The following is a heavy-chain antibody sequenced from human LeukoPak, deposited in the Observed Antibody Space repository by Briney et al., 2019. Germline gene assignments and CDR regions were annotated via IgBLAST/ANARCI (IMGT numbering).Heavy chain of an antibody. CDR3: ARDGPVTIFGVVTYYYYYMDV. D-gene: IGHD3-3*01. V-gene: IGHV1-18*01. CDR2: ISAYNGNT. J-gene: IGHJ6*03. CDR1: GYTFTSYG. Sequence: GASVKVSCKASGYTFTSYGISWVRQAPGQGLEWMGWISAYNGNTNYAQKLQGRVTMTTDTSTSTAYMELRSLRSDDTAVYYCARDGPVTIFGVVTYYYYYMDVWGKGTTVTVSS.